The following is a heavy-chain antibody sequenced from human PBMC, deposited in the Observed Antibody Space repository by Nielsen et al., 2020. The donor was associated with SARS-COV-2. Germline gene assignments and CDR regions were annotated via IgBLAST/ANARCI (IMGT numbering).Heavy chain of an antibody. CDR3: AKDVRPVGATFYYFDS. Sequence: GESLKISCAASGLTVSNNYMSWVRQAPGKGLEWVSLIYSGGATYYADSVKGRFTISRDNAKNSLYLQMSSLRAEDTALYYCAKDVRPVGATFYYFDSWGQGTLVTVSS. D-gene: IGHD1-26*01. J-gene: IGHJ4*02. V-gene: IGHV3-53*05. CDR1: GLTVSNNY. CDR2: IYSGGAT.